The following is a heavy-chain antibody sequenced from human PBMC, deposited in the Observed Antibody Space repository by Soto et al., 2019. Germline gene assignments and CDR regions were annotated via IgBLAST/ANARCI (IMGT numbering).Heavy chain of an antibody. CDR1: GDSINSGYSY. J-gene: IGHJ4*02. CDR3: ARGAPDLRYFDS. V-gene: IGHV4-30-4*01. CDR2: IYYSGST. Sequence: PSETLSLTCTVSGDSINSGYSYWSWVRQSPGKGLEWIGYIYYSGSTYYKPSLKSRLIISIDTPRNQFSLKLTSATAADTAVYFCARGAPDLRYFDSWGQGTLVTVSS.